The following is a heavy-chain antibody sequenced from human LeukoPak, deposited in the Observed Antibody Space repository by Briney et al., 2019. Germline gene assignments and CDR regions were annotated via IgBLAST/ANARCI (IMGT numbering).Heavy chain of an antibody. D-gene: IGHD4-23*01. V-gene: IGHV3-74*01. CDR3: GRKSAGYGGNGIDY. CDR2: VNNDGSST. J-gene: IGHJ4*02. CDR1: GFTFSSYW. Sequence: GGSLRLSCAASGFTFSSYWMHWVRQAPGKGLVWVSRVNNDGSSTTYAGSVKGRFTISRDNAKNTLFLRMNSLRAEDTAVYYCGRKSAGYGGNGIDYWGQGTLVTVSS.